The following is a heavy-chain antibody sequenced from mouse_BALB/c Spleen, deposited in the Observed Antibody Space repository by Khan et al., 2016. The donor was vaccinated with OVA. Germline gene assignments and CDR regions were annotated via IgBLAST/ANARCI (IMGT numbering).Heavy chain of an antibody. D-gene: IGHD1-1*01. J-gene: IGHJ2*01. Sequence: QLEESGPGLVKPSQSLSLTCTVTGYSITSGYAWNCIRQFPGNILEWMGYISYSGVTCYTPSLNSRIFITRDTSKNQFFLQLNSVTTEDTATYYCARRNYYGYYFDYWGQGTTLTVSS. CDR2: ISYSGVT. CDR3: ARRNYYGYYFDY. CDR1: GYSITSGYA. V-gene: IGHV3-2*02.